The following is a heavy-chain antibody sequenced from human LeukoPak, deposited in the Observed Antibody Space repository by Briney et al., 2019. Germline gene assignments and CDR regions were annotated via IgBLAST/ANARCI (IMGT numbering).Heavy chain of an antibody. Sequence: SQTLSLTCTVSGVSLSRGGYSWTWIRQPPRKGLEWIGDIYHTGNTNYNPSLKSRFTISVDASKNQVSLRLTSVTAADTAVYYCARGRYSSGWYKEKTWFDPWGQGILVTVSS. CDR1: GVSLSRGGYS. CDR3: ARGRYSSGWYKEKTWFDP. V-gene: IGHV4-30-4*07. D-gene: IGHD6-19*01. CDR2: IYHTGNT. J-gene: IGHJ5*02.